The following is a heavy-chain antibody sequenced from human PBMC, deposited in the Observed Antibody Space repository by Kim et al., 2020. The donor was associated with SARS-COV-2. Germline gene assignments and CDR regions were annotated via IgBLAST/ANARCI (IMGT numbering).Heavy chain of an antibody. CDR1: GDIENHY. D-gene: IGHD1-26*01. V-gene: IGHV4-59*08. CDR2: FYYGGNT. CDR3: ARHVLGASRLAREKGAFNI. Sequence: SETLSLTCTVSGDIENHYWSWIRQPPGKRLEWIAYFYYGGNTVYNPSLQNRVTISVDTSKSQFSLKLTSVTATDTALYYCARHVLGASRLAREKGAFNIWGRGKMVTVSS. J-gene: IGHJ3*02.